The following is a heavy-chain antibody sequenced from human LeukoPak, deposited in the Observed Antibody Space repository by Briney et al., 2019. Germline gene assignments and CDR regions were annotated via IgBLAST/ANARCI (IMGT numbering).Heavy chain of an antibody. CDR3: ARVGLRFLEWLSPPGY. Sequence: ASVKVSCKVSGYTLTELSMHWVRQAPGKGLEWMGGFDPEDGETIYAQKFQGRVTMTTDTSTSTAYMELRSLRSDDTAVYYCARVGLRFLEWLSPPGYWGQGTLVTVSS. D-gene: IGHD3-3*01. V-gene: IGHV1-24*01. CDR1: GYTLTELS. CDR2: FDPEDGET. J-gene: IGHJ4*02.